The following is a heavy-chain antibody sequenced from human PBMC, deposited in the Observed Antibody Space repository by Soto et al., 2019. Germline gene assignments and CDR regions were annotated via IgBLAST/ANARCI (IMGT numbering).Heavy chain of an antibody. CDR1: GGSISSGDYY. J-gene: IGHJ4*02. CDR3: ARHPGYYDILTGYTTYYFDY. D-gene: IGHD3-9*01. V-gene: IGHV4-30-4*01. CDR2: IYYRGNT. Sequence: SETLSLTWTVSGGSISSGDYYWSWIRQPPGKGLEWIGYIYYRGNTDYNPSLKSRVTISLDTPKNQFSLKLSSVTAADTAVYYCARHPGYYDILTGYTTYYFDYWGQGILVTVSS.